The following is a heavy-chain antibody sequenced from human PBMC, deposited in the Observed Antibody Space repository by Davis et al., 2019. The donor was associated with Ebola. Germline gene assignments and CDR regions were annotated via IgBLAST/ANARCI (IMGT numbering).Heavy chain of an antibody. CDR3: ARDYFHSGSIYYFDY. Sequence: AASVKVSCKPSGYPFSRYGLTWFRQAPGQGPEWMGWISTLNGNTNYAQKFRGRITITTDTSSNTAHLQLKSLRSDDTAVYFCARDYFHSGSIYYFDYWGQGTLITVSS. J-gene: IGHJ4*02. V-gene: IGHV1-18*01. CDR2: ISTLNGNT. D-gene: IGHD3-10*01. CDR1: GYPFSRYG.